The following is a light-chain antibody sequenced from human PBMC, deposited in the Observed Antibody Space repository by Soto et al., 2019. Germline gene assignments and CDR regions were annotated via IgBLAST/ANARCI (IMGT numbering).Light chain of an antibody. CDR1: QDIISY. Sequence: DIQLTQSPSFLSASVGDTVTLTCRASQDIISYLSWYQQKPGTAPKRLLSSASTLQGGVPSRFSGSGAGTEFSLPISSLLPDDFAVYHCQQLFRYPFTFGQGTRLEI. J-gene: IGKJ5*01. V-gene: IGKV1-9*01. CDR2: SAS. CDR3: QQLFRYPFT.